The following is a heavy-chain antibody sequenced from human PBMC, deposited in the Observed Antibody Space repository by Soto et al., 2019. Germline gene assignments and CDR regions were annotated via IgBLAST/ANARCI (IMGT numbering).Heavy chain of an antibody. J-gene: IGHJ6*02. CDR3: ARDYYDSSGYYHPGRYGMDV. CDR2: INPSGGST. CDR1: GYTFTSYY. Sequence: QVQLVQSGAEVKKPGASVKVSCKASGYTFTSYYMHWVRQAPGQGLEWMGIINPSGGSTSYAQKFQGRVTMTRDTSTSTVYMELSSLRSEDTAVYYCARDYYDSSGYYHPGRYGMDVWGQGTTVTVSS. D-gene: IGHD3-22*01. V-gene: IGHV1-46*01.